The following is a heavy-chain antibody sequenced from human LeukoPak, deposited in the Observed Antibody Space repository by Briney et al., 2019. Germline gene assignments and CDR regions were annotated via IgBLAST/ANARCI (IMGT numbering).Heavy chain of an antibody. CDR3: ARQPADDYYDSSGYPLYCFDY. Sequence: SETLSLTCAVYGGSFSGYYWSWIRQPPGKGLEWIGEINHSGSTNYNPSLKSRVTISVDTSKNQFSLKLSSVTAADTAVYYCARQPADDYYDSSGYPLYCFDYWGQGTLVTVSS. V-gene: IGHV4-34*01. J-gene: IGHJ4*02. D-gene: IGHD3-22*01. CDR1: GGSFSGYY. CDR2: INHSGST.